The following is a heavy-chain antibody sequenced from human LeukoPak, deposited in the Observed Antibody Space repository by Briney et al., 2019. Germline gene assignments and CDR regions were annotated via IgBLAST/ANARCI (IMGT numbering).Heavy chain of an antibody. CDR2: INSDGSST. CDR1: GLTFSSYW. J-gene: IGHJ4*02. Sequence: GGSLRLSCAASGLTFSSYWMHWVRQAPGKGLVWVSRINSDGSSTSYADSVKGRYTISRDNAKNTLYLQMNSLRAEDTAVYYCARRSSGSPPYYFGYWGQGTLVTVSS. V-gene: IGHV3-74*01. CDR3: ARRSSGSPPYYFGY. D-gene: IGHD1-26*01.